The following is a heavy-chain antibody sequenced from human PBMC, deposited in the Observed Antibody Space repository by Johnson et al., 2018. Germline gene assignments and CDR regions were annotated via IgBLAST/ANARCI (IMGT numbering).Heavy chain of an antibody. J-gene: IGHJ3*02. CDR2: NYYSGST. Sequence: QVQLQESGPGLVKPSETLSLTCTVSGGSISSYYWSWIRPPPGKGLEWIGYNYYSGSTNYNPSLKSRVTISVDTSKNQFSLKLSSVTAADTAVYYCARDLRFGLDAFDIWGQGTMVTVSS. D-gene: IGHD3-10*01. CDR3: ARDLRFGLDAFDI. V-gene: IGHV4-59*01. CDR1: GGSISSYY.